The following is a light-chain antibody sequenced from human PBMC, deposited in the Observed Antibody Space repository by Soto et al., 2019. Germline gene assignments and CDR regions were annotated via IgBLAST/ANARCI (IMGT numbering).Light chain of an antibody. J-gene: IGLJ1*01. V-gene: IGLV3-21*04. CDR3: QVWDSSSDHPV. CDR2: YDS. CDR1: NIGSKS. Sequence: SYELTQPPSVSVAPGKTARITCGGNNIGSKSVHWYQQKPGQAPKLVIYYDSDRPSGIPERFSGSNSGNTATLTISRVEAGDEADYYCQVWDSSSDHPVFGTGTKVTVL.